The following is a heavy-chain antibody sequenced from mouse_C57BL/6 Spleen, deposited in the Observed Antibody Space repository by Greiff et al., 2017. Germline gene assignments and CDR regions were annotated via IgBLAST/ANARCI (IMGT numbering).Heavy chain of an antibody. D-gene: IGHD1-1*01. CDR3: ARQDLLRGYFDV. V-gene: IGHV5-12*01. J-gene: IGHJ1*03. Sequence: DVKLVESGGGLVQPGGSLKLSCAASGFTFSDYYMYWVRQTPEKRLEWVAYISNGGGSTYYPDTVKGRFTISRDNAKNTLYLQMSRLKSEDTAMYYCARQDLLRGYFDVWGTGTTVTVSS. CDR1: GFTFSDYY. CDR2: ISNGGGST.